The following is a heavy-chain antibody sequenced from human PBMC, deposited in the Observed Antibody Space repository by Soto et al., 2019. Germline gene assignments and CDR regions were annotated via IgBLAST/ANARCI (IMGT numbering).Heavy chain of an antibody. CDR2: IYPGDSDT. Sequence: GESLKISCRGSGYRFTSYWIGWVRQLPGKGLEWMGIIYPGDSDTRYSPSFQGQVTISADKSISTAYLQWSSLKASDTAMYYCARRQTGTTSGYYYYYMDVWGKGTTVTVSS. J-gene: IGHJ6*03. D-gene: IGHD1-1*01. CDR3: ARRQTGTTSGYYYYYMDV. V-gene: IGHV5-51*01. CDR1: GYRFTSYW.